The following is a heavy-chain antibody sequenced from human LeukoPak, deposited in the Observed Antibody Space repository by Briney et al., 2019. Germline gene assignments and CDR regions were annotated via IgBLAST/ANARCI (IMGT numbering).Heavy chain of an antibody. V-gene: IGHV4-30-4*07. D-gene: IGHD5-18*01. CDR3: AGRGNTYGYGWFDP. Sequence: PSETLSLTCAVSGGSISSGGYSWSWIRQPPGKGLEWIGYIYYSGSTYYNPSLKSRVTISVDTSKNQFSLKLSSVTAADTAVYYCAGRGNTYGYGWFDPWGQGTLVTVSS. CDR2: IYYSGST. CDR1: GGSISSGGYS. J-gene: IGHJ5*02.